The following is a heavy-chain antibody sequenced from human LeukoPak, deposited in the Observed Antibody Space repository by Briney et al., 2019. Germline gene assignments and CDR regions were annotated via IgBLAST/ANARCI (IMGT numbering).Heavy chain of an antibody. CDR1: GGSISSGSYY. Sequence: SQTLSLTCTVSGGSISSGSYYWSWIRQPAGKGLEWIGRIYTSGSTNYNPSLKSRVTISVDTSKNQFSLKLSSVTAADTAVYYCARSDYSGYFDYWGQGTLVSVSS. J-gene: IGHJ4*02. V-gene: IGHV4-61*02. D-gene: IGHD4-11*01. CDR2: IYTSGST. CDR3: ARSDYSGYFDY.